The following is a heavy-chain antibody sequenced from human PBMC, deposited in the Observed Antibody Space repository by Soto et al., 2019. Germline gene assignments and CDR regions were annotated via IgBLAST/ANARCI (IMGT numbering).Heavy chain of an antibody. D-gene: IGHD6-13*01. CDR2: ISAYNGNT. CDR1: GYTFTSYV. Sequence: QVQLVQSGAEVKKPGASVKVSCKASGYTFTSYVISWVRQAPGQGLEWMGWISAYNGNTNYAQKLQGRVTMTTDTSTGTAEMDLRSVKSDDTAVYYCASSFLEGGSSSCGRHYYYSGMDVGGQGTTVTVSS. CDR3: ASSFLEGGSSSCGRHYYYSGMDV. V-gene: IGHV1-18*01. J-gene: IGHJ6*02.